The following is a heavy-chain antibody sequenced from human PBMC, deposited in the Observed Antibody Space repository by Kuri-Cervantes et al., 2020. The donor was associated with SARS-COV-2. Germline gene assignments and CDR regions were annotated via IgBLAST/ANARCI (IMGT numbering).Heavy chain of an antibody. J-gene: IGHJ6*02. Sequence: SVKVSCKASGGTFSSYTISWVRQAPGQGLEWMGRIIPILGIANYAQKFQGRVTITADKSTSTAYMELSSLRSEDTAVYYCAADMAYCGGDCCSNYYYYYGMDVWGQGTTVTVSS. D-gene: IGHD2-21*02. CDR3: AADMAYCGGDCCSNYYYYYGMDV. CDR1: GGTFSSYT. V-gene: IGHV1-69*02. CDR2: IIPILGIA.